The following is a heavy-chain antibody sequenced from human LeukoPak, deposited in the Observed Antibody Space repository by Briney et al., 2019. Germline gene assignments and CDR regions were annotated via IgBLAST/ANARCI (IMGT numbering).Heavy chain of an antibody. V-gene: IGHV4-39*07. J-gene: IGHJ6*03. D-gene: IGHD6-19*01. Sequence: SETLSLTCTVSDGSISSSSYYWGWIRQPPGKGLEWIGSIYYSGSTYYNPSLKSRVTISVDTSKNQFSLKLSSVTAADTAVYYCAGSPRWGSGWPFYYYYHIDVWGKGTTVTISS. CDR2: IYYSGST. CDR3: AGSPRWGSGWPFYYYYHIDV. CDR1: DGSISSSSYY.